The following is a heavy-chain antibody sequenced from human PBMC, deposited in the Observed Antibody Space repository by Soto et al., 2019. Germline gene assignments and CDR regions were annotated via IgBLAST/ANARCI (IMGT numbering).Heavy chain of an antibody. J-gene: IGHJ5*02. D-gene: IGHD3-10*01. V-gene: IGHV4-34*01. CDR1: GGPFSGYY. CDR3: ARRYGSGSYYKYNWFDP. CDR2: INHSGST. Sequence: SDTLSVTCAVYGGPFSGYYWSWIRQPPGKGLEWIGEINHSGSTNYNPSLKSRVTMSVDTSKNQFSLKLSSVTAADTAVYYCARRYGSGSYYKYNWFDPWGQGTLVTVPQ.